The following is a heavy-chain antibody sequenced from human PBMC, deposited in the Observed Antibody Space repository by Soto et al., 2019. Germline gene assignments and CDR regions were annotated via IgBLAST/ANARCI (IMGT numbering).Heavy chain of an antibody. V-gene: IGHV4-59*08. J-gene: IGHJ6*04. Sequence: SETLSLTCTVSGGSISSYYWSWIRQPPGKGLEWIGYIYYSGSTNYNPSLKSRVTISVDTSKNQFSLKLSSVTAADTAVYYCARAYYDFWSGSGGTDVWGKGTTVTVSS. CDR3: ARAYYDFWSGSGGTDV. CDR2: IYYSGST. D-gene: IGHD3-3*01. CDR1: GGSISSYY.